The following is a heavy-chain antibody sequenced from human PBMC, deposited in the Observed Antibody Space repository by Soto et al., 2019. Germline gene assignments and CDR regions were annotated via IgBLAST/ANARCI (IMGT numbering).Heavy chain of an antibody. Sequence: EVQLLESGGGLVQPGGSLRLSCAASGFTFSSYAMSWFRQAPGKGLEWVSAFSGSGGRTYYADSVKGRFTISRDNSKNTVYLQINSLRAEDTAVYYCAKDSSSYLGGYFDYWGQGTLVTVSS. CDR3: AKDSSSYLGGYFDY. CDR2: FSGSGGRT. V-gene: IGHV3-23*01. CDR1: GFTFSSYA. D-gene: IGHD3-22*01. J-gene: IGHJ4*02.